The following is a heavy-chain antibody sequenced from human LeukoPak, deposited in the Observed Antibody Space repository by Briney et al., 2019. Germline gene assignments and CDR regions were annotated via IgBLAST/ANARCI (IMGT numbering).Heavy chain of an antibody. CDR3: ARVAGMYSSSWYYFDY. J-gene: IGHJ4*02. CDR1: GYSLSSGYY. Sequence: SETLSLTCAVSGYSLSSGYYWGWIRQPPGKGLEWIGSIYHSGSNYYNPSLKSRVTISVDTSNNPSSLKLSSVTAADPAVYYCARVAGMYSSSWYYFDYWGQGTLVTVSS. V-gene: IGHV4-38-2*01. D-gene: IGHD6-13*01. CDR2: IYHSGSN.